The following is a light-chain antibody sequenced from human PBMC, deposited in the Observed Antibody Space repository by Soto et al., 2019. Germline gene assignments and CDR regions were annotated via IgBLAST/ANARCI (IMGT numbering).Light chain of an antibody. J-gene: IGKJ1*01. Sequence: AIRMTQSPSSLSASTGDRVTITCRASHGISRYLAWYQQKPGKAPKRLIYAASTLQSGVPSGFSGGGSGAYLSVTISCLQSEDLSAYYFQQEYRCPQAFGQGTKVDIK. V-gene: IGKV1-8*01. CDR3: QQEYRCPQA. CDR1: HGISRY. CDR2: AAS.